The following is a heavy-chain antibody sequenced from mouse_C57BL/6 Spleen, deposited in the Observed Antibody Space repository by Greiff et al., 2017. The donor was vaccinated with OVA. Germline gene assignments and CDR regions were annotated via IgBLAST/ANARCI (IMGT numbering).Heavy chain of an antibody. Sequence: EVQLVESGGGLVKPGGSLKLSCAASGFTFSDYGMHWVRQAPEKGLEWVGYISSGSSTIYYADTVKGRFTFSRDNSYNTLFLQLISLRSEDTAMYYCANGDRRPAWFAYWGQGTLVTVSA. D-gene: IGHD3-2*01. CDR1: GFTFSDYG. CDR3: ANGDRRPAWFAY. V-gene: IGHV5-17*01. CDR2: ISSGSSTI. J-gene: IGHJ3*01.